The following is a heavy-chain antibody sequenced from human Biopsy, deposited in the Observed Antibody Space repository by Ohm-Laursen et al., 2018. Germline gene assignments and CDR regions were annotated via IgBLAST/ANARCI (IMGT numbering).Heavy chain of an antibody. CDR3: ATPFQYYDSWGGYPPFDH. D-gene: IGHD3-3*01. CDR1: GGTFSNYA. J-gene: IGHJ4*02. Sequence: SSVKVSYNVSGGTFSNYAISWVRQAPGEGLEWMGGIIAVSGLVNYAPKFQGRVSITADKSTTTAYMELSNLKSEDTAVYYCATPFQYYDSWGGYPPFDHWGQGTLVTVSS. CDR2: IIAVSGLV. V-gene: IGHV1-69*17.